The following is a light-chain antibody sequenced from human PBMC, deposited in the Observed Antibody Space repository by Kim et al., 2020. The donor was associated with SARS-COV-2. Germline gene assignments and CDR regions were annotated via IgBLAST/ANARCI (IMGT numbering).Light chain of an antibody. Sequence: SATSNCQSSQSVLYSSNNKSYLAWYQQKPGQPPKLLIYWASTRESGVPDRFSGSGSGTDFTLTISSLQAEDVAVYYCQQYYSTPYTFGQGTKLEI. CDR3: QQYYSTPYT. CDR1: QSVLYSSNNKSY. J-gene: IGKJ2*01. CDR2: WAS. V-gene: IGKV4-1*01.